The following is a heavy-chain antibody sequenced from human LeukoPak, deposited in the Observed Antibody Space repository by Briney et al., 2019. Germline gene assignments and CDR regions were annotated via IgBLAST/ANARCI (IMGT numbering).Heavy chain of an antibody. J-gene: IGHJ6*03. V-gene: IGHV4-34*01. CDR2: INHSGST. CDR1: GFTFSNAW. Sequence: GSLRLSCAASGFTFSNAWMSWVRQAPGKGLEWIGEINHSGSTNYNPSLKSRVTISVDTSKNQFSLKLSSVTAADTAVYYCARHGFLEWLSHYYYYYYMDVWGKGTTVTVSS. CDR3: ARHGFLEWLSHYYYYYYMDV. D-gene: IGHD3-3*01.